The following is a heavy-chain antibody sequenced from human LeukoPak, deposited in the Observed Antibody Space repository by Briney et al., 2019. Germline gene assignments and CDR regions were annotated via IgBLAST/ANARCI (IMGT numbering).Heavy chain of an antibody. J-gene: IGHJ4*02. D-gene: IGHD3-9*01. CDR2: ISSSSSYI. CDR1: RFPLRSYS. Sequence: GALSLPCAASRFPLRSYSMDWARHAPGNGLEGVASISSSSSYICYADSVKGRFTKSRDNAKSSLYLQMNSLRAEDTAVYYCARAEYYDILTGPDYWGQGTLVTVSS. V-gene: IGHV3-21*01. CDR3: ARAEYYDILTGPDY.